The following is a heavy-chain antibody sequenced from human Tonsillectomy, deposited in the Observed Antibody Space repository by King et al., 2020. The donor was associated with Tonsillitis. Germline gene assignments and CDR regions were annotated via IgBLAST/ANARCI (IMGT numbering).Heavy chain of an antibody. CDR3: ARFGYMGSSRFKWFDP. CDR1: GGSFSGYY. Sequence: VQLQQWGAGLLKPSETLSLTCAVYGGSFSGYYWSWIRQPPGKGLEWIGEINHSGSTNYNPSLKSRVTISVDTSKNQISLKLSSVTAADTAVYYCARFGYMGSSRFKWFDPWGQGTLVTVSS. V-gene: IGHV4-34*01. J-gene: IGHJ5*02. D-gene: IGHD6-13*01. CDR2: INHSGST.